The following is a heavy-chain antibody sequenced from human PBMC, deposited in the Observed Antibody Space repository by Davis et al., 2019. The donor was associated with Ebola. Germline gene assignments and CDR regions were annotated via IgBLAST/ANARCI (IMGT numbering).Heavy chain of an antibody. J-gene: IGHJ6*02. CDR2: IYYSGST. D-gene: IGHD2-15*01. V-gene: IGHV4-59*01. Sequence: MPGGSLRLSCAVYGGSFSGYYWSWIRQPPGKGLEWIGYIYYSGSTNYNPSLKSRVTISVDTSKNQFSLKLSSVTAADTAVYYRAKDSFSSYCSGGSCYESYYYYGMDVWGQGTTVTVSS. CDR3: AKDSFSSYCSGGSCYESYYYYGMDV. CDR1: GGSFSGYY.